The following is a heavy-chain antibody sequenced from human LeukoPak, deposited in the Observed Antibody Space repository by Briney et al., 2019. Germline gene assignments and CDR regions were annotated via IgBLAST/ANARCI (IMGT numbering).Heavy chain of an antibody. Sequence: GASVKVSCKASGYTFTSYGISWVRQAPGQGLEWMGWISAYNGNTNYAQKLQGRVTMTTDTSTSTAYMELRSLRSDDTAVCYCARWETMVRGVGYYYYGMDVWGQGTTVTVSS. CDR3: ARWETMVRGVGYYYYGMDV. CDR1: GYTFTSYG. V-gene: IGHV1-18*01. CDR2: ISAYNGNT. J-gene: IGHJ6*02. D-gene: IGHD3-10*01.